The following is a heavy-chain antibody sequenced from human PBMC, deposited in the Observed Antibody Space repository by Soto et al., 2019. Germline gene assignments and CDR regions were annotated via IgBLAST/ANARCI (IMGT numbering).Heavy chain of an antibody. V-gene: IGHV3-23*01. CDR3: AMYWSSSGHHDALDI. D-gene: IGHD2-2*01. CDR1: GFTFTNYA. Sequence: EVQLLESGGGLVQPGGSLRLSCVVSGFTFTNYATIWVRQAPGKGLEWVSSISGSGATTHYADSVKGRFTISRDNSKNRVYLQKNGLRVEDRGVYSCAMYWSSSGHHDALDILGHGTMVNVSS. J-gene: IGHJ3*02. CDR2: ISGSGATT.